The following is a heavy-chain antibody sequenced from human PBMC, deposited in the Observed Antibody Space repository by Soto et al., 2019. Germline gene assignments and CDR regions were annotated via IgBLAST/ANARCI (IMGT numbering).Heavy chain of an antibody. Sequence: SETLSLTCTVSGGCISSYYWSWILQPPGKGLEWIGYIYYSGSTNYNPSLKSRVTISVDTSKNQFSLKLSSVTAADTAVYYCARTRTPYYDFWSGYPNWFDPWGQGTLVTVSS. D-gene: IGHD3-3*01. CDR3: ARTRTPYYDFWSGYPNWFDP. CDR2: IYYSGST. J-gene: IGHJ5*02. V-gene: IGHV4-59*01. CDR1: GGCISSYY.